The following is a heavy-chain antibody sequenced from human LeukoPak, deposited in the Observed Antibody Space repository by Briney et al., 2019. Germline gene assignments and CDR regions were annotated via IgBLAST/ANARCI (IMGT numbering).Heavy chain of an antibody. D-gene: IGHD5-24*01. V-gene: IGHV3-21*01. Sequence: GGSLRLSCAASGFTFSTYSMNWVRQAPGKGLEWVSSIGSSSTYIFYADSVKGRFTVSRDNAKNSLYLQMNTLRAEDTAVYYCAKHRRDGYNSLYYFDYWGQGTLVTVSS. CDR1: GFTFSTYS. J-gene: IGHJ4*02. CDR2: IGSSSTYI. CDR3: AKHRRDGYNSLYYFDY.